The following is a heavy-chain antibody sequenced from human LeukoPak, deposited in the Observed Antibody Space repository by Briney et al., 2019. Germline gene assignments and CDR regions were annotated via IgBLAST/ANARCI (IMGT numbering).Heavy chain of an antibody. D-gene: IGHD3-3*01. CDR3: AKLNNYDLMIDY. V-gene: IGHV4-38-2*02. CDR1: GASISGSGYY. J-gene: IGHJ4*02. Sequence: SETLSLTCTVSGASISGSGYYWGWIRQPPGKGLEWIGNIYHSGSTYYNPSLKSRVTISVDTSKNQFSLKLSSVTAADTAVYYCAKLNNYDLMIDYWGQGTLVTVSS. CDR2: IYHSGST.